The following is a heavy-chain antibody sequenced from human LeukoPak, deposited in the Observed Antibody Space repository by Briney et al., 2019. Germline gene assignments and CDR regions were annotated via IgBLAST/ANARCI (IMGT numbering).Heavy chain of an antibody. CDR3: AADLRLLWETSQNYYYSGMDV. CDR2: IVVGRGNT. J-gene: IGHJ6*02. Sequence: ASVKLSCKASGFTFTSSAMQCVRHARGQRLEWIGWIVVGRGNTHYAQKFQERVTITRYMSTRTAYMELSSLGSEDTAVYYCAADLRLLWETSQNYYYSGMDVWGQGTTVTVSS. D-gene: IGHD4-23*01. CDR1: GFTFTSSA. V-gene: IGHV1-58*02.